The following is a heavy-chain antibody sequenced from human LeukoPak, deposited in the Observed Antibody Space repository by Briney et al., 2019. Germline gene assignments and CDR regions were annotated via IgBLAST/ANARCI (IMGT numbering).Heavy chain of an antibody. CDR2: ISSSSSYI. J-gene: IGHJ4*02. V-gene: IGHV3-21*01. Sequence: GGSLRPSCAASGFTFSSYSMNWVRQARGKGLEGGSSISSSSSYIYYADSVKGRFTISRDNAKNSLYLQMNSLRAEDTAVYYCARAATTGSFDYWGQGTLVTVSS. CDR1: GFTFSSYS. D-gene: IGHD1-14*01. CDR3: ARAATTGSFDY.